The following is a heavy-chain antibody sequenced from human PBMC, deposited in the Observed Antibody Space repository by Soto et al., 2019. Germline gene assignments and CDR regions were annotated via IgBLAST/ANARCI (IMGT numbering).Heavy chain of an antibody. Sequence: EVQLLESGGGLVQPGGSLRLSCAASGFTFSSYAMSWVRQAPGKGLEWVSAISGSGGSTYYADSVKGRFTISRDNSKNTLYLQMNSLRAEDTAVYYCARGGIMITFGGVIVILYFDYCGQGTLVTVSS. V-gene: IGHV3-23*01. CDR2: ISGSGGST. CDR1: GFTFSSYA. J-gene: IGHJ4*02. CDR3: ARGGIMITFGGVIVILYFDY. D-gene: IGHD3-16*02.